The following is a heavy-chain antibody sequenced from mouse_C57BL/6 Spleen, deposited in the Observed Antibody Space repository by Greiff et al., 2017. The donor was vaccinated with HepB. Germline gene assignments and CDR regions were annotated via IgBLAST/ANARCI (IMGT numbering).Heavy chain of an antibody. CDR1: GYTFTSYW. J-gene: IGHJ3*01. Sequence: QVQLQQPGAELVKPGASVKLSCKASGYTFTSYWMQWVKQRPGQGLEWIGEIDPSDSYTNYNQKFKGQATLTVDTSSSTAYMQLSSLTSEDSAVYYCAKWGTTGDTYWGQGTLVTVSA. CDR2: IDPSDSYT. CDR3: AKWGTTGDTY. D-gene: IGHD1-1*01. V-gene: IGHV1-50*01.